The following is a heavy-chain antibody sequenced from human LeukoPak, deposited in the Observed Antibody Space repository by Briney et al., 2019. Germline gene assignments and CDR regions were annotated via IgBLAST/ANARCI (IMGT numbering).Heavy chain of an antibody. CDR2: ISGSGDST. Sequence: GGSLRLSCAASGFIFSSYAMSWVRQAPGKGLEWVSAISGSGDSTYYADSVKGRFTISRDNSKNTLYLQMNSLRAEDTAVYYCASEIVVVPAAIHPDAFDIWGRGTMVTVSS. D-gene: IGHD2-2*01. V-gene: IGHV3-23*01. CDR1: GFIFSSYA. CDR3: ASEIVVVPAAIHPDAFDI. J-gene: IGHJ3*02.